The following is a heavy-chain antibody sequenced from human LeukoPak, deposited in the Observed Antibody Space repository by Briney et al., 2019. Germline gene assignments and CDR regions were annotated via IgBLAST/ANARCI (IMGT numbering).Heavy chain of an antibody. D-gene: IGHD3-22*01. V-gene: IGHV3-30-3*01. CDR1: GLTYSSYP. Sequence: GGSLRLSCAASGLTYSSYPMHWVRQAPGKGLEWVAVISYDGSEKHYADPVKGRFTISRDNSKNTLYLQMSSLRAEDTAMYYCAREGNSGYYPYWGQGILVTVSS. CDR3: AREGNSGYYPY. CDR2: ISYDGSEK. J-gene: IGHJ4*02.